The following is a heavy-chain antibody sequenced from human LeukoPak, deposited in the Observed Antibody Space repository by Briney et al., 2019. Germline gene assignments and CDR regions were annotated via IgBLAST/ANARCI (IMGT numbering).Heavy chain of an antibody. CDR2: IKQDGSEK. J-gene: IGHJ6*04. CDR3: ARKAYGLDV. CDR1: GFTFSSYW. V-gene: IGHV3-7*03. Sequence: GGSLRLSCAPSGFTFSSYWMSWVRQAPGKGLEWVANIKQDGSEKYYVDSVKGGFTISRDNAKNSLYLQMNSLRADDTAVYYCARKAYGLDVWGKGTTVTVSS.